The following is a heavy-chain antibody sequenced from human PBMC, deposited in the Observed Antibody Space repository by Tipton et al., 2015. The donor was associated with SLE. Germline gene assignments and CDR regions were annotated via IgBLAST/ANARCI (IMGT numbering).Heavy chain of an antibody. CDR3: ARLVDSSGYHGAFDI. V-gene: IGHV4-61*01. D-gene: IGHD3-22*01. CDR1: GDSVSSSSYY. CDR2: IYYSGST. Sequence: TLSLTCTVSGDSVSSSSYYWSWIRQPPGKGLEWIGYIYYSGSTNYNPSLKSRVTISVDTSKNQFSLKLSSVTAADTAVYYCARLVDSSGYHGAFDIWGQGTMVTVSS. J-gene: IGHJ3*02.